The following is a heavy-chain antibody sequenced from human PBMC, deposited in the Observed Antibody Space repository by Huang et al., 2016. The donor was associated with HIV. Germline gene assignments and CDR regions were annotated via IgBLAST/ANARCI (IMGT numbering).Heavy chain of an antibody. Sequence: EVQLVQSRGGLLRPGGSLRVSCAAAGFTCSGSAIHWVRQTSGKGLEWVGRSKTKNDNYATAFTASLEGRFTVSRDDSRNTAYLQMNSLKTEDTAVYYCTRLRNGDDAFDIWGQGTTVTVSS. CDR2: SKTKNDNYAT. CDR1: GFTCSGSA. V-gene: IGHV3-73*01. J-gene: IGHJ3*02. CDR3: TRLRNGDDAFDI.